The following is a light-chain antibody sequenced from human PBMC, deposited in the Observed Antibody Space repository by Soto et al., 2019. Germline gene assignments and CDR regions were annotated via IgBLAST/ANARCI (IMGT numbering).Light chain of an antibody. J-gene: IGKJ4*01. CDR3: QQYQSWPLT. V-gene: IGKV3-15*01. CDR1: QNVNSN. Sequence: EIVMTQSPATLSVSPGARASLSCRASQNVNSNLAWYQQKPGQAPRLLIYAASTRATGIPARFSGSGSGTEFTLTVSSLQSEDFAVYYCQQYQSWPLTFGGGTKVEIK. CDR2: AAS.